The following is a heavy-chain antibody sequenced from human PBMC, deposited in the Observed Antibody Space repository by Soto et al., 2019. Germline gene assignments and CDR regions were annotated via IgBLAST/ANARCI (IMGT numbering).Heavy chain of an antibody. CDR2: IDWDDDK. J-gene: IGHJ3*02. Sequence: SGATLVNPTQTLTLTCTFSGFSLSTSGMCVSWIRQPPGKALEWLARIDWDDDKYYSTSLKTRLTISKDTSKNQVVLTMTNMDPVDTATYYCARTYSSSWHDAFDIWGQGTMVTVSS. D-gene: IGHD6-13*01. CDR1: GFSLSTSGMC. CDR3: ARTYSSSWHDAFDI. V-gene: IGHV2-70*11.